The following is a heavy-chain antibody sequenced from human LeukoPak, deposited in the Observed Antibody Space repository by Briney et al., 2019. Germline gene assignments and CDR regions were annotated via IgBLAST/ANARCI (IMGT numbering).Heavy chain of an antibody. CDR2: ISGSGSNTNYAVNT. CDR1: GFNFSSFG. Sequence: GGSLRLSCAASGFNFSSFGMSWVRQAPGKGLEWVSGISGSGSNTNYAVNTNYADSVKSRFTISRDNSKNTLYLQMNSLTAEDTAVYYCAKDQDYYDTSGTKGFDYWGQGTLVTVSS. J-gene: IGHJ4*02. D-gene: IGHD1-1*01. V-gene: IGHV3-23*01. CDR3: AKDQDYYDTSGTKGFDY.